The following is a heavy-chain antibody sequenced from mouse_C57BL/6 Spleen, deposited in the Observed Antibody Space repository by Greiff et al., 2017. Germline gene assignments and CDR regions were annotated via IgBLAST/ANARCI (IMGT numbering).Heavy chain of an antibody. J-gene: IGHJ4*01. D-gene: IGHD2-1*01. V-gene: IGHV1-39*01. CDR1: GYSFTDYN. CDR2: INPNYGTT. Sequence: VQLKESGPELVKPGASVKISCKASGYSFTDYNMNWVKQSNGKSLEWIGVINPNYGTTSYNQKFKGKATLTVDQSSSTAYMQLNSLTSEDSAVYYCARRGIYYGNYGAMDYWGQGTSVTVSS. CDR3: ARRGIYYGNYGAMDY.